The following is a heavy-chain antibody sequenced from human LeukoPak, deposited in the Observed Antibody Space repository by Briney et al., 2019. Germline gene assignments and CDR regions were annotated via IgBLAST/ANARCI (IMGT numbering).Heavy chain of an antibody. J-gene: IGHJ6*03. CDR2: IYYSGST. Sequence: SETLSLTCTVSGGSISSYYWSWLRQPPGKGLECIGYIYYSGSTNYNPSLKSRVTISVDTSKNQFSLRLNSVTAADTAVYYCARGGGISHYYYYMDVWGKGTTVTISS. CDR3: ARGGGISHYYYYMDV. D-gene: IGHD6-13*01. CDR1: GGSISSYY. V-gene: IGHV4-59*01.